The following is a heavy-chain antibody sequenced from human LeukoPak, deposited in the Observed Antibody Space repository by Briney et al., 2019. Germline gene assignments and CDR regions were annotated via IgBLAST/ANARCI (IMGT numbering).Heavy chain of an antibody. CDR3: TTVSYSNYGFDY. D-gene: IGHD4-11*01. Sequence: PGGSLRLSCAASGFTFSNAWMSWVRQAPGKGLEWVGRIKRKTDGATTDYGAPVKGRFTISRGDSKNTLYLQMNSLKTEDTAVYYCTTVSYSNYGFDYWGRGTLVTVSS. CDR2: IKRKTDGATT. J-gene: IGHJ4*02. CDR1: GFTFSNAW. V-gene: IGHV3-15*01.